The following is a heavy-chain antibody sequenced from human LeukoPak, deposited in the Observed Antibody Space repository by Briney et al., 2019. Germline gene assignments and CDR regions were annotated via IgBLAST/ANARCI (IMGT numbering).Heavy chain of an antibody. V-gene: IGHV3-48*04. D-gene: IGHD4-23*01. CDR1: GFTFSSYS. CDR3: ARESVATGDWFLDL. J-gene: IGHJ2*01. Sequence: GGSLRLSCAASGFTFSSYSMNWVRQAPGKGLEWVSYISSSSSTIYYADSVKGRFTISRDNAKNSLYLQMNSLRAEDTAVYYCARESVATGDWFLDLWGRGTLVIVSS. CDR2: ISSSSSTI.